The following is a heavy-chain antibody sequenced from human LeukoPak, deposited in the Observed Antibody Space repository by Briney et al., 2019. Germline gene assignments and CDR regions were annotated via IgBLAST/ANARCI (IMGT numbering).Heavy chain of an antibody. CDR2: IYPDDSET. CDR3: ARAPGEEYYYDSSGYYFDY. J-gene: IGHJ4*02. V-gene: IGHV5-51*01. D-gene: IGHD3-22*01. CDR1: GYRFTTDY. Sequence: GESLKISCKASGYRFTTDYIGWVRQMPGKGLEWMGIIYPDDSETNYSPSFQGQVSMSVDKSITTAYLQWSSLKASDTAMYYCARAPGEEYYYDSSGYYFDYWGQGTLVTVSS.